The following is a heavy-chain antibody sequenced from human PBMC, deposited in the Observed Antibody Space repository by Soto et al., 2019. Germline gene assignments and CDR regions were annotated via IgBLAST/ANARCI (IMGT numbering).Heavy chain of an antibody. CDR1: VDSIISYF. J-gene: IGHJ4*02. CDR3: AREKAVDYKGWLDQ. Sequence: SETLSLTCTFSVDSIISYFWGWIRQPAGKGLEWIGLVHTSGSTTYNPSLKSRVTMSVDTSKSQFSLKLTSVTAADTAVYYCAREKAVDYKGWLDQWGQGNLVTVSS. D-gene: IGHD3-10*01. CDR2: VHTSGST. V-gene: IGHV4-4*07.